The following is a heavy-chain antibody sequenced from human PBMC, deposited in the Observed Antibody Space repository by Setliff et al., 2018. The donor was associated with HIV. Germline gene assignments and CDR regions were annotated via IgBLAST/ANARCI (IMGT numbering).Heavy chain of an antibody. D-gene: IGHD1-26*01. V-gene: IGHV1-69*10. CDR3: ARDIGRNTDAFDI. J-gene: IGHJ3*02. CDR2: IIPILGIA. CDR1: GYTFTSYA. Sequence: GASVKVSCKASGYTFTSYAISWGRQAPGQGLEWMGGIIPILGIANYAQKFQGRVTITADKSTSTAYMELSSLRSEDTAVYYCARDIGRNTDAFDIWGQGTMVTVSS.